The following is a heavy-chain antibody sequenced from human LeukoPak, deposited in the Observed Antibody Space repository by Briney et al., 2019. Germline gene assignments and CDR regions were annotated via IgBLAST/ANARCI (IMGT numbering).Heavy chain of an antibody. D-gene: IGHD2-21*01. CDR3: ARDRTYCHDPSAYYFLDF. CDR2: ISSSGTTI. Sequence: GGSLSLSCAASGFTFDTYEMSWVRQAPGKGLEWISYISSSGTTIYYADSVKGRFTISRDNAKNSLYLEMNRLRTEDTAIYYCARDRTYCHDPSAYYFLDFWGQGTLVTVSP. CDR1: GFTFDTYE. V-gene: IGHV3-48*03. J-gene: IGHJ4*02.